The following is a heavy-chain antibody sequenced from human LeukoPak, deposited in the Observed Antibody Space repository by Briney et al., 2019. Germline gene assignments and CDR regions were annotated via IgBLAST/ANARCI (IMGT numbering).Heavy chain of an antibody. Sequence: PGGSLRLSCAASGFTFSSYAMSWVRQAPGKGLEWVSAIGGSGTSTYYAGSVKGRFTISRDNSKNTLCLQMHSLRAEDTAVYYCAKDSGYSVYGGPLYYFDCWGQGTLVAVSS. J-gene: IGHJ4*02. CDR3: AKDSGYSVYGGPLYYFDC. D-gene: IGHD5/OR15-5a*01. CDR1: GFTFSSYA. CDR2: IGGSGTST. V-gene: IGHV3-23*01.